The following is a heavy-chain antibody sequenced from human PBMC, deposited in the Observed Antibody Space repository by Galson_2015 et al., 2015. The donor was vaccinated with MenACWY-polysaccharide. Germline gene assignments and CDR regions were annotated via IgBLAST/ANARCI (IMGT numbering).Heavy chain of an antibody. J-gene: IGHJ4*02. Sequence: SLRLSCAASGFTFSTYTMTWVRQAPGKGLEWVSSVSSGSGTIYYAESVKGRFTISRDNAQSSLYLQLNSLRDEDTAVYYCARVAYNSRTFDSWGQGPLVTVSS. CDR2: VSSGSGTI. CDR1: GFTFSTYT. V-gene: IGHV3-48*02. CDR3: ARVAYNSRTFDS. D-gene: IGHD5-24*01.